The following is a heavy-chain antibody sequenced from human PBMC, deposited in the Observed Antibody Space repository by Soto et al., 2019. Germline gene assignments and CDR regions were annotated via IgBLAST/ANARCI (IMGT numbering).Heavy chain of an antibody. D-gene: IGHD2-15*01. Sequence: QEQLQESGPGLVKPSQTLSLTCTVSGGSIRSVDHWWSWVRQPPGKGLEWLGYIHAGGTTYVTSSLKSRLTVSVDTSRNQFSLNLNSVTAADTAVYFCAIDAADIRCFEAWGQGTLVTVSS. J-gene: IGHJ5*02. CDR1: GGSIRSVDHW. V-gene: IGHV4-30-4*01. CDR2: IHAGGTT. CDR3: AIDAADIRCFEA.